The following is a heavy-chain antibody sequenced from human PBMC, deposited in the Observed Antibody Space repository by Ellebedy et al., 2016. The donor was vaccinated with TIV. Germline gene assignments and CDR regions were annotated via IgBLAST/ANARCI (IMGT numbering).Heavy chain of an antibody. J-gene: IGHJ4*02. Sequence: GESLKISCKGSGYSFTSYWIAWVRQMPGKGLEWMGIIYPGDSDTRYSPSFQGQVTISADKSISTAYLQWSSLKASDTAMYYCARQSYYYDSSGYYYGYWGQGTLVTVSS. CDR1: GYSFTSYW. V-gene: IGHV5-51*01. D-gene: IGHD3-22*01. CDR3: ARQSYYYDSSGYYYGY. CDR2: IYPGDSDT.